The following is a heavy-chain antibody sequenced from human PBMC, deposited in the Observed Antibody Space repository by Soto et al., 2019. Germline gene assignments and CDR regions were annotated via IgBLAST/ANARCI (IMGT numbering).Heavy chain of an antibody. D-gene: IGHD3-16*02. Sequence: QVQLVQSGAEVKKPGSSVKISCKASGGTFSSYTISWVRQAPGQGLEWMGRIIPILGIANYAQKFQGRVTITADKSTSTAYMELSSLRSEDTAVYYCARDMRGYDYIWGSYRTTFDYWGQGTLVTVSS. CDR3: ARDMRGYDYIWGSYRTTFDY. V-gene: IGHV1-69*08. CDR2: IIPILGIA. J-gene: IGHJ4*02. CDR1: GGTFSSYT.